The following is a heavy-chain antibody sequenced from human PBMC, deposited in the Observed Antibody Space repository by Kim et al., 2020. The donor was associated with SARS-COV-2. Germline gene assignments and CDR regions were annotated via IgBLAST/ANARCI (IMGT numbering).Heavy chain of an antibody. D-gene: IGHD3-22*01. V-gene: IGHV1-2*06. CDR3: ARSGARITMIVVPV. CDR2: INPNSGGT. CDR1: GYTFTGYY. J-gene: IGHJ4*02. Sequence: ASVKVSCKASGYTFTGYYMHWVRQAPGQGLEWMGRINPNSGGTNYAQKFQGRVTMTRDTSISTAYMELSRLRSDDTAVYYCARSGARITMIVVPVWGQGTLVTVSS.